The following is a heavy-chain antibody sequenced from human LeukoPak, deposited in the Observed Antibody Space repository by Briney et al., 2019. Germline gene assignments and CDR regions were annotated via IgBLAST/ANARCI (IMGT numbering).Heavy chain of an antibody. Sequence: PGGSLRLSCAASGFTFSSYSMNWVRQAPGKGLEWVSYISSSGSTIYYADSVKGRFTISRDNAKNSLYLQMNSLRAEDTAVYYCARERFGEPVDYWGQGTLVTVSS. D-gene: IGHD3-10*01. CDR1: GFTFSSYS. J-gene: IGHJ4*02. V-gene: IGHV3-48*04. CDR3: ARERFGEPVDY. CDR2: ISSSGSTI.